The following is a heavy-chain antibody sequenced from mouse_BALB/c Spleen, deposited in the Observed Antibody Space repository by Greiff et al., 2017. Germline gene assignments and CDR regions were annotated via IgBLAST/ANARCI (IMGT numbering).Heavy chain of an antibody. J-gene: IGHJ2*01. CDR2: ISSGGSYT. Sequence: DVMLVESGGGLVKPGGSLKLSCAASGFTFSSYTMSWVRQTPEKRLEWVATISSGGSYTYYPDSVKGRFTISRDNAKNTLYLQMSSLKSEDTAMYYCTREDWDYWGQGTTLTVSS. CDR1: GFTFSSYT. CDR3: TREDWDY. V-gene: IGHV5-6-4*01.